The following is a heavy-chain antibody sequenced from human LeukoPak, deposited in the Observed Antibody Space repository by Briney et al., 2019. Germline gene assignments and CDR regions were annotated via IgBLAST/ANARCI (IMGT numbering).Heavy chain of an antibody. CDR2: TYYRFKWYN. D-gene: IGHD6-6*01. CDR1: GDSVSSNNAA. V-gene: IGHV6-1*01. CDR3: ARDMEVSSIAARRFDP. Sequence: SQTLSLTCAISGDSVSSNNAAWNWIRQSPSRGLEWLGRTYYRFKWYNDYAVSVKSRITINPDTSKNQFSLQLNSVTPEDTAVYYCARDMEVSSIAARRFDPWGRGTLVTVSS. J-gene: IGHJ5*02.